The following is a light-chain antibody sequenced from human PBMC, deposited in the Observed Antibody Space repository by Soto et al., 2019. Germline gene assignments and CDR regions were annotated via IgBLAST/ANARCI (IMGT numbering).Light chain of an antibody. CDR3: QQYHDWVT. V-gene: IGKV3D-15*01. J-gene: IGKJ4*01. CDR2: GAS. CDR1: QSVSSN. Sequence: ETVMTQSPGTLSVSPGEGATLSCGTSQSVSSNLAWYQQKPGQAPRLLIYGASTRATGIPARFSGSGSGTEFTLTISYLRPEDSAVYFCQQYHDWVTFGGGTKVDIK.